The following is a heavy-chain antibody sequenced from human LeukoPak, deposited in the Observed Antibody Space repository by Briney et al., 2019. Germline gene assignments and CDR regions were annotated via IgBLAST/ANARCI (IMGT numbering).Heavy chain of an antibody. Sequence: PGGSLRLSCAASGFTFSSYAISWVRQAPGQGLEWMGGIIPIFGTANYAQKFQGRVTITADESTSTAYMELSSLRSEDTAVYYCARRSSPSFYDILTGYNYYYYYMDVWGKGTTVTISS. CDR2: IIPIFGTA. V-gene: IGHV1-69*01. CDR3: ARRSSPSFYDILTGYNYYYYYMDV. D-gene: IGHD3-9*01. CDR1: GFTFSSYA. J-gene: IGHJ6*03.